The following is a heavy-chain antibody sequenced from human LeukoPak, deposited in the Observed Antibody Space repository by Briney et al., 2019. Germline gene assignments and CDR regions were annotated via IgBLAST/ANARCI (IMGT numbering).Heavy chain of an antibody. J-gene: IGHJ4*02. Sequence: SGGSLRLSCAASGFTFSSYAMSWVRQAPGKGLEWVSAISGSGGSTYYADSVKGRFTISRDNSKGTLYLQMNSLRAEDTAVYYCAKGTRFLEWLLTAPIDYWGQGTLVTVSS. CDR2: ISGSGGST. D-gene: IGHD3-3*01. CDR3: AKGTRFLEWLLTAPIDY. V-gene: IGHV3-23*01. CDR1: GFTFSSYA.